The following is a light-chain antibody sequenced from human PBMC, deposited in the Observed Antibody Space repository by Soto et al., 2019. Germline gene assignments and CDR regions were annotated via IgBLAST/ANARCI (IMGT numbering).Light chain of an antibody. V-gene: IGKV1-5*01. Sequence: DIQMTQSPYILSASVGATVTITCRASQTINNCLAWYQQKPGKAPNLLISDASSLEPGVPSRFRGSGSGTEFTLSINSLQPEDFATYYCQQCYIYWTFGQVPKVEIK. CDR2: DAS. CDR1: QTINNC. J-gene: IGKJ1*01. CDR3: QQCYIYWT.